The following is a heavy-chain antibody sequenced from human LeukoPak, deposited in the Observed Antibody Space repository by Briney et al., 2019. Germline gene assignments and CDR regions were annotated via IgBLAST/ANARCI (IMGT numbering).Heavy chain of an antibody. CDR3: ARDSHSSGWRSWFDP. V-gene: IGHV4-34*01. CDR2: INHSGST. D-gene: IGHD6-19*01. CDR1: GGSFSGYY. Sequence: PSETLSLTCAVYGGSFSGYYWSWIRQPPGKGLEWIGEINHSGSTNYNPSLKSRVTISVDTSKNQFSLKLSSVTAADTAVYYCARDSHSSGWRSWFDPWDQGTLVTVSS. J-gene: IGHJ5*02.